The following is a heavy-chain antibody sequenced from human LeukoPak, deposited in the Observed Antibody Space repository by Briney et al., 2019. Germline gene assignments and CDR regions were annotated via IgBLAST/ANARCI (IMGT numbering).Heavy chain of an antibody. CDR1: GFTFSSYG. CDR3: AKGIAARPNYYYYYMDV. CDR2: IRYDGSNK. D-gene: IGHD6-6*01. Sequence: PGGSLRLSCAASGFTFSSYGMHWVRQAPGKGLEWVAFIRYDGSNKYYADSVKGRFTISRDNSKNTLYLQMNSLRAEDTAVYYCAKGIAARPNYYYYYMDVRGKGTTVTVSS. V-gene: IGHV3-30*02. J-gene: IGHJ6*03.